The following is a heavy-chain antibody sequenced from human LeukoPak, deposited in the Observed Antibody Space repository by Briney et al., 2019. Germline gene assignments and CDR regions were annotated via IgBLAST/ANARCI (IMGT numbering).Heavy chain of an antibody. Sequence: SETLSLTCTVSGGSISSGDYYWSWIRQPPGKGLEWIGYIYYSGNTYYNPSLKSRVTISVDTSKNQFSLKLSSVTAADTAVYYCAVVPAANDAFDIWGQGTMVTVSS. CDR1: GGSISSGDYY. CDR3: AVVPAANDAFDI. J-gene: IGHJ3*02. D-gene: IGHD2-2*01. V-gene: IGHV4-30-4*01. CDR2: IYYSGNT.